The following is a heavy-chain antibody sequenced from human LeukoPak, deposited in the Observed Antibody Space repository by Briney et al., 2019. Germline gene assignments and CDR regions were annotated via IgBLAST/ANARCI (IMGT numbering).Heavy chain of an antibody. V-gene: IGHV4-38-2*01. Sequence: SETLSLTCAVSGYSISSGYYWGWIRQPPGKGLEWIGCISHSGSTYYNPSLKSRLTISLHTSKNQLSLKLTSVTAADTAVYYCARGMAAAADYWGQGTLVTVSS. D-gene: IGHD6-13*01. CDR3: ARGMAAAADY. J-gene: IGHJ4*02. CDR1: GYSISSGYY. CDR2: ISHSGST.